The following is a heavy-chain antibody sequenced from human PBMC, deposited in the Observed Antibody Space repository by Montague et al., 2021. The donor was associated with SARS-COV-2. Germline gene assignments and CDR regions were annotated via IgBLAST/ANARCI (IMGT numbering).Heavy chain of an antibody. CDR2: ISGSGGST. Sequence: SLSLSFSASGFTFSSYAMSWVRQAPGKGLEWVSAISGSGGSTYYADSVKGRFTISRDNSKSTLYLQMNSLRAEDTAVYYCAKDRWFGEPTAGFDYWGQGTLVTVSS. CDR3: AKDRWFGEPTAGFDY. J-gene: IGHJ4*02. D-gene: IGHD3-10*01. V-gene: IGHV3-23*01. CDR1: GFTFSSYA.